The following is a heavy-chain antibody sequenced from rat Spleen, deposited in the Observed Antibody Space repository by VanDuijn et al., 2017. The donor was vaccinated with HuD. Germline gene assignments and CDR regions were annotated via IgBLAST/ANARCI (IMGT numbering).Heavy chain of an antibody. CDR2: IINTGGTT. D-gene: IGHD5-1*01. Sequence: EVQLVESGGGLVQPGRSLKLSCVASGFTFTNYWMTWIRQAPGKGLEWVASIINTGGTTNYPDSVKGRISISRDNAKSTLYVQLNSLRSEDTATYYCTRERNWACDHWGQGVMVTVSS. V-gene: IGHV5-31*01. CDR1: GFTFTNYW. J-gene: IGHJ2*01. CDR3: TRERNWACDH.